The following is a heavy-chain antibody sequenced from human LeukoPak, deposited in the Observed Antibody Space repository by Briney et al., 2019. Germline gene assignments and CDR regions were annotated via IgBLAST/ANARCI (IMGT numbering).Heavy chain of an antibody. CDR2: ISGSGSST. V-gene: IGHV3-23*01. CDR3: AKDYYDSSGYYYFDY. J-gene: IGHJ4*02. Sequence: GGSLRLSCTASGFTFRSYAMSWVRQAPGKGLEWVSAISGSGSSTYYADSVKGRFTISRDNSKNTLYLQMNSLRAEDTAVYYCAKDYYDSSGYYYFDYWGQGTLVTVSS. CDR1: GFTFRSYA. D-gene: IGHD3-22*01.